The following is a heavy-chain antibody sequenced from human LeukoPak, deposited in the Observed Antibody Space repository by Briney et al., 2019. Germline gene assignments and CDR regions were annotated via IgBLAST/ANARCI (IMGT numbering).Heavy chain of an antibody. Sequence: GGSLRLSCAASGFTFSSYWMSWVRQAPGKGLEGVANIKQDGSEKYYVDSAKRRFTISRDNAKNSLYLQMNSLRAEDTAVYYCARRGRRSYYYYMDVWGKGTTVTVSS. CDR3: ARRGRRSYYYYMDV. CDR1: GFTFSSYW. D-gene: IGHD1-1*01. CDR2: IKQDGSEK. J-gene: IGHJ6*03. V-gene: IGHV3-7*01.